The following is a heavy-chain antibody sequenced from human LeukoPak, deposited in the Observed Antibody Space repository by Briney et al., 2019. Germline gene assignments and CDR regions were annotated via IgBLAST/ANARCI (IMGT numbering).Heavy chain of an antibody. V-gene: IGHV4-31*03. J-gene: IGHJ4*02. CDR2: IYYSGST. D-gene: IGHD5-18*01. CDR3: ARVGYTYGPFDY. Sequence: PSQTLSLTCTVSGGSISSGGYYWSWNRQHPGKGLEWIGYIYYSGSTYYNPSLKSRVTISVDTSKNQFSLKLSSVTAADTAVYYCARVGYTYGPFDYWGQGTLVTVSS. CDR1: GGSISSGGYY.